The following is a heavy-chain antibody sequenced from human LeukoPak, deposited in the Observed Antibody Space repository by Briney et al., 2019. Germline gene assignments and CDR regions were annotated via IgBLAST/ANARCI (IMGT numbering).Heavy chain of an antibody. J-gene: IGHJ4*02. D-gene: IGHD6-6*01. CDR2: ISGSGGST. CDR1: GFTFSSYA. CDR3: AAQSARPQYYFDY. V-gene: IGHV3-23*01. Sequence: GGSLRLSCVASGFTFSSYAMSWVRQAPGKGLEWVSAISGSGGSTYYADSVKGRFTISRDNSKNTLYLQMNSLRAEDTAVYYCAAQSARPQYYFDYWGQGTLVTVSS.